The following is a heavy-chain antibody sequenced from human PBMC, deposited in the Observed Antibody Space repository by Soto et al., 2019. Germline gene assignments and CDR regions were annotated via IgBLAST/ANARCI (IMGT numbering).Heavy chain of an antibody. Sequence: PGGSLRLSCAASGFTFSSYGMHWVRQAPGKGLEWVAVIWYDGSNKYYADSVKGRFTISRDNSKNTLYLQMNSLRAEDTAVYYCARDVNYYGSGSYYCYLDYWGQGTLVTVSS. CDR2: IWYDGSNK. CDR3: ARDVNYYGSGSYYCYLDY. J-gene: IGHJ4*02. D-gene: IGHD3-10*01. V-gene: IGHV3-33*01. CDR1: GFTFSSYG.